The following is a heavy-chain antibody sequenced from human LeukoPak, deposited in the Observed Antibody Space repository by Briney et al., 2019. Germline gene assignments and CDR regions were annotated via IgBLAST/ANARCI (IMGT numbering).Heavy chain of an antibody. V-gene: IGHV4-59*08. D-gene: IGHD3-22*01. Sequence: PSETLSLTCTVSGGSISSYYWSWIRQPPGKGLEWIGHINYRGSTNYNPSLKSRGTISVDTSKTQFSLKLSSVTAADMAVYYCARSAYSSGYYYFDYWGQGTLVTVSS. J-gene: IGHJ4*02. CDR1: GGSISSYY. CDR3: ARSAYSSGYYYFDY. CDR2: INYRGST.